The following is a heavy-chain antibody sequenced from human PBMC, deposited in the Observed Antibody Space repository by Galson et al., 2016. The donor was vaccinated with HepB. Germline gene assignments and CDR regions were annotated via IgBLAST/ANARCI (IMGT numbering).Heavy chain of an antibody. D-gene: IGHD5-24*01. J-gene: IGHJ4*02. Sequence: QSGAEVKKPGESLKISCKGSANTFTTYWIGWVRQMTGKGLEWMGIIYPGDSHTRYSPSFQGQVTLSADKSLNTAYLRSSSLQASETAICYCAGHRDGYNPFDCWAQGSLVSFSS. CDR2: IYPGDSHT. CDR3: AGHRDGYNPFDC. CDR1: ANTFTTYW. V-gene: IGHV5-51*01.